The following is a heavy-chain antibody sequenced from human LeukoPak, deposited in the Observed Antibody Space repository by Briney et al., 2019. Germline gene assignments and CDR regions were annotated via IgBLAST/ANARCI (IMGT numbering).Heavy chain of an antibody. J-gene: IGHJ3*02. Sequence: WASVKVSCKASGYTFTSYGISWVRQAPGQGLEWMGWISAYNGNTNYAQKLQGRVTMTTDTSTSTAYMELRSLRSDDTAVYYCARGGRWELPRPYAFDIWGQGTMVTVSS. D-gene: IGHD1-26*01. V-gene: IGHV1-18*01. CDR2: ISAYNGNT. CDR1: GYTFTSYG. CDR3: ARGGRWELPRPYAFDI.